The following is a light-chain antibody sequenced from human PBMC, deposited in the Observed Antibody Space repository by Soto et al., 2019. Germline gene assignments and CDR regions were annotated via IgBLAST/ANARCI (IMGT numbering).Light chain of an antibody. CDR1: HSVSGNY. Sequence: EIVLTQSPGTLSFSPGERATLSCTASHSVSGNYLAWYQQKRGQAPRLLFYGASTRASGSPDRFSGSGSGTDFTLTISRLEPEDFAVYYCQIYNSSPWTFGQGTRVEVK. V-gene: IGKV3-20*01. J-gene: IGKJ1*01. CDR3: QIYNSSPWT. CDR2: GAS.